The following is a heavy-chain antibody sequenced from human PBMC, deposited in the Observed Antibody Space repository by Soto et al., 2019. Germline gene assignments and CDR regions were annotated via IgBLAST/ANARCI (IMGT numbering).Heavy chain of an antibody. J-gene: IGHJ6*02. CDR2: IYPGDSDT. V-gene: IGHV5-51*01. CDR3: ARTSAGGKYYYGMDV. D-gene: IGHD6-13*01. Sequence: GESLKISCKGSGYSFTSYWIGWVRQMPGKGLEWMGIIYPGDSDTRYSPSFQGQVTISADKSISTAYLQWSSLKASDTAMYYCARTSAGGKYYYGMDVWGQWTTVTVS. CDR1: GYSFTSYW.